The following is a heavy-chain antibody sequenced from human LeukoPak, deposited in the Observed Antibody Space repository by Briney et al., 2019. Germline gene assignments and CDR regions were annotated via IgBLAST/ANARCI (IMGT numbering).Heavy chain of an antibody. J-gene: IGHJ4*02. CDR3: ARTRVGGGTFYHPFDY. CDR1: GLTFSSYA. Sequence: GGSLRLSCAASGLTFSSYAMSWVRQAPGKGLEWVSAISGSGGSTYYADSVKGRFTISRDNAKNSLSLQMNSLRAEDTAVYSCARTRVGGGTFYHPFDYWGQGTLVTVSS. D-gene: IGHD2-15*01. V-gene: IGHV3-23*01. CDR2: ISGSGGST.